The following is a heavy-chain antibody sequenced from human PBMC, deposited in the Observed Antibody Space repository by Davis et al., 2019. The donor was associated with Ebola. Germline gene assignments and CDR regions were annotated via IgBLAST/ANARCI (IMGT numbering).Heavy chain of an antibody. CDR1: GGSISSSSYY. Sequence: PSETLSLTCTVSGGSISSSSYYWGWIRQPPGKGLEWIGSIYYSGSTYYNPSLKSRVTISVDTSKNQFSLKLSSVTAADTAVYYCASTSHIVVVVAAQWGQGTLVTVSS. CDR2: IYYSGST. D-gene: IGHD2-15*01. V-gene: IGHV4-39*01. CDR3: ASTSHIVVVVAAQ. J-gene: IGHJ4*02.